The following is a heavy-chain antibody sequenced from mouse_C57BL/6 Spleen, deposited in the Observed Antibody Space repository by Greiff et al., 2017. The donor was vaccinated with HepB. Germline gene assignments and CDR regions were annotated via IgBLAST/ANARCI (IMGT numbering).Heavy chain of an antibody. CDR1: GFTFSDYY. CDR2: ISNGGGST. D-gene: IGHD2-4*01. Sequence: EVKLVESGGGLVQPGGSLKLSCAASGFTFSDYYMYWVRQTPEKRLEWVAYISNGGGSTCYPDTVKGRFIISRDNAKNTLYLQMSRLKSEDTAMYYCARQGIYYDYESYFDVWGTGTTVTVSS. J-gene: IGHJ1*03. CDR3: ARQGIYYDYESYFDV. V-gene: IGHV5-12*01.